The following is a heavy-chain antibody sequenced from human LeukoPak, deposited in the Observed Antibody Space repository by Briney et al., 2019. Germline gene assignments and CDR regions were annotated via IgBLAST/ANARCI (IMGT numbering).Heavy chain of an antibody. CDR3: AKDVYCSSTSCPRGVDYYYYYMDV. CDR2: IRYDGSNK. CDR1: GFTFSSYG. Sequence: GGSLRLSCAASGFTFSSYGMHWVRQAPGKGLEWVAFIRYDGSNKYYADSVKGRFTISRDNSKNTLYLQMNSLRAEDTAVYYCAKDVYCSSTSCPRGVDYYYYYMDVWGKGTTVTVSS. J-gene: IGHJ6*03. D-gene: IGHD2-2*01. V-gene: IGHV3-30*02.